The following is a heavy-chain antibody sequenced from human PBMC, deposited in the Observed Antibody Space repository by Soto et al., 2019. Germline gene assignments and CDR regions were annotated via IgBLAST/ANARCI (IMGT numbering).Heavy chain of an antibody. Sequence: QVQLQESGPRLVKPSETLSLTCNVSGGSISNNYWTWIRQPAGKGLEWIGRIYSNGRTNFNPSLKSRISMSIDTSKNQFSLKLTSVTAADTAAYYCARSYRDSYEHWGQGTLVTVSS. CDR3: ARSYRDSYEH. CDR1: GGSISNNY. D-gene: IGHD4-17*01. J-gene: IGHJ1*01. V-gene: IGHV4-4*07. CDR2: IYSNGRT.